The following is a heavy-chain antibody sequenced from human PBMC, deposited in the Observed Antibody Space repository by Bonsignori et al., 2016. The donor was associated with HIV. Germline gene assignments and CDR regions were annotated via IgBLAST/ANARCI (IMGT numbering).Heavy chain of an antibody. V-gene: IGHV3-21*01. CDR1: GFIFSSYS. Sequence: GESLKISCAASGFIFSSYSMKWVRQAPGKGLEWVSSISSSSSYIYYADSVKGRFTISRDNAKNSLYLQMNSLRAEDTAVYYCASSSGSYYSYDYWGQGTLVTVSS. D-gene: IGHD1-26*01. CDR2: ISSSSSYI. J-gene: IGHJ4*02. CDR3: ASSSGSYYSYDY.